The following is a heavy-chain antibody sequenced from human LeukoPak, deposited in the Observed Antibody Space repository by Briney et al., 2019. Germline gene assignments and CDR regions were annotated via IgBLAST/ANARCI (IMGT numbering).Heavy chain of an antibody. CDR2: SRNKAKSYTT. CDR1: GFTFSDHF. D-gene: IGHD6-19*01. J-gene: IGHJ4*02. Sequence: GGSLRLSCAVSGFTFSDHFLDWVRQPPGKGLVWVGLSRNKAKSYTTEYAASVKGRFTISRDDSKNSLYLQMNSLETEDTAVYYCVRVGSVSGSDYLDYWGQGTLVTVSS. V-gene: IGHV3-72*01. CDR3: VRVGSVSGSDYLDY.